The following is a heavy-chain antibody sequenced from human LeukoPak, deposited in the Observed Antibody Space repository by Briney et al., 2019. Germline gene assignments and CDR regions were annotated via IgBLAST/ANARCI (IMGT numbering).Heavy chain of an antibody. J-gene: IGHJ4*02. CDR2: IYSDDDK. V-gene: IGHV2-5*02. D-gene: IGHD2-21*01. CDR3: AHTLVWFGHILWFDN. Sequence: ASGPTLVNPTQTLTLTCTFSGFSLSTSGVGVGWIRQPPGKALEWLAFIYSDDDKRCSPSLKTRLTITKDSSKNQVVLTMTNMDPVDTATYYCAHTLVWFGHILWFDNWGQGTLVTVSS. CDR1: GFSLSTSGVG.